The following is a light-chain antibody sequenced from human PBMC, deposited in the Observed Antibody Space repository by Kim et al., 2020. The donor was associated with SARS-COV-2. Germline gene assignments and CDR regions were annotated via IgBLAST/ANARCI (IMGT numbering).Light chain of an antibody. CDR3: QHSFSAPFS. CDR2: AAS. V-gene: IGKV1-39*01. Sequence: DIQMTQSPSSLSASVGDRVTITCRTSQIINSYLNWYQQKPGKAPKLLIYAASSLRNGVPRRFSGSGSGTDFTLTISSLQPDDFATYYCQHSFSAPFSFGQGTKLVIK. CDR1: QIINSY. J-gene: IGKJ2*01.